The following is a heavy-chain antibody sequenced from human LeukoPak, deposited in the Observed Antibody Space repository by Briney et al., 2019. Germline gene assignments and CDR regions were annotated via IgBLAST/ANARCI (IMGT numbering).Heavy chain of an antibody. CDR3: ASLPTPQGIDY. J-gene: IGHJ4*02. Sequence: GGSLRLSCAASGFTFSSYWMHWARQAPGKGLVWVSRINSDGSSTSYADSVKGRFTISRDNAKNTLYLQMNSLRAEDTAVYYCASLPTPQGIDYWGQGTLVTVSS. V-gene: IGHV3-74*01. CDR2: INSDGSST. D-gene: IGHD4-17*01. CDR1: GFTFSSYW.